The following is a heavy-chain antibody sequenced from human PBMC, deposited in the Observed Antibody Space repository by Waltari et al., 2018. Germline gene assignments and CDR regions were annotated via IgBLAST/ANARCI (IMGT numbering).Heavy chain of an antibody. V-gene: IGHV4-34*01. J-gene: IGHJ6*02. D-gene: IGHD6-19*01. Sequence: QVQLQQWGAGLLKPSETLSLTCAVYGGSFSGYYWSWIRQPPGKGLEWIGEINHSGSTNYNPSLKSRVTISVDTSKNQFSLKLSSVTAADTAVYYCARKGSGGWYVDGMDVWGQGTTVTVSS. CDR2: INHSGST. CDR1: GGSFSGYY. CDR3: ARKGSGGWYVDGMDV.